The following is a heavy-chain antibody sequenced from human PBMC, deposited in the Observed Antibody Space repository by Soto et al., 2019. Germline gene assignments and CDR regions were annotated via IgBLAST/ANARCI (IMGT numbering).Heavy chain of an antibody. J-gene: IGHJ5*01. V-gene: IGHV1-18*01. D-gene: IGHD2-15*01. Sequence: QVQLVQSGAEVKKPGASVKVSCKASGYTFTSYGISWVRQAPGQGLESMGWISANNGNTNYAQKVQGSGPISIDTATSAVYRELTGVSSDDTGVYDCEYGGGCCSLDSWGQGTLVTVSS. CDR3: EYGGGCCSLDS. CDR2: ISANNGNT. CDR1: GYTFTSYG.